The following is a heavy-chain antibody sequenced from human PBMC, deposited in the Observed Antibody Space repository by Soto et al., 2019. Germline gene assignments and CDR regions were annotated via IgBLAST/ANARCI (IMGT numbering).Heavy chain of an antibody. CDR2: ISYDGSNK. Sequence: PGGSLRLSCAASGFTFSSYGMHWVRQAPGKGLEWVAVISYDGSNKYYADSVKGRFTVSRDNSKNTLYLQMNSLRAEDTAVYYWAKPGGHRSGYFDYWGQGTLVTVSS. J-gene: IGHJ4*02. D-gene: IGHD3-3*01. CDR1: GFTFSSYG. V-gene: IGHV3-30*18. CDR3: AKPGGHRSGYFDY.